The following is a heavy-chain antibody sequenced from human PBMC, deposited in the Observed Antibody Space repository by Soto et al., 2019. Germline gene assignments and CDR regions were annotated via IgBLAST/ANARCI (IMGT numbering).Heavy chain of an antibody. CDR2: ISVSGDST. V-gene: IGHV3-23*01. J-gene: IGHJ5*02. Sequence: EVQLLESGGGMVQPGGSLRLSCAAAGFTFNNYAMTWVRQAPVKGLEWVSSISVSGDSTYYADSVKGRFTLSRDNSKNTLYLQMNSLRGEDTAVYYCVKRKADSACYESWGQGTLVTVSS. CDR3: VKRKADSACYES. CDR1: GFTFNNYA. D-gene: IGHD3-22*01.